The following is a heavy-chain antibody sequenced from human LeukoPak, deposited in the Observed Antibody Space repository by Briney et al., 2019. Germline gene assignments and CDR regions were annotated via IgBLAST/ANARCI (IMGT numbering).Heavy chain of an antibody. CDR1: GFPFSSYS. J-gene: IGHJ2*01. Sequence: GRSLRLSCAASGFPFSSYSIHWVRQAPGKGLEWVAVISYDGSIKYYADSVKGRFTISRDNSKNTLLLQLNSLKAEDTAVYYCARDVGRSGIGVVIYWYFDLWGRGTLVTVSS. D-gene: IGHD3-22*01. CDR2: ISYDGSIK. CDR3: ARDVGRSGIGVVIYWYFDL. V-gene: IGHV3-30-3*01.